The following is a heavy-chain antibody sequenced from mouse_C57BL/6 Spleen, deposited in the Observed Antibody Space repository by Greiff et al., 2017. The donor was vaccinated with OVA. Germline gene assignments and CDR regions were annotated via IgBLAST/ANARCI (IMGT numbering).Heavy chain of an antibody. CDR1: GFTFSDYG. CDR2: ISSGSSTI. Sequence: EVQRVESGGGLVKPGGSLKLSCAASGFTFSDYGMHWVRQAPEKGLEWVAYISSGSSTIYYADTVKGRFTISRDNAKNTLFLQMTSLRSEDTAMYYCARGRSTVVATDFDYWGQGTTLTVSS. D-gene: IGHD1-1*01. CDR3: ARGRSTVVATDFDY. J-gene: IGHJ2*01. V-gene: IGHV5-17*01.